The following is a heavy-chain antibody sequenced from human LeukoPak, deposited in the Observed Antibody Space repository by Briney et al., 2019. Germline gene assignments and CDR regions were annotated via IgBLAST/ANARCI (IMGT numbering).Heavy chain of an antibody. Sequence: GASVKVSCKASGYTFTGYYMHWVRQAPGQGLEWMGWINPNSGGTNYAQKFQGWVTMTRDTSISTAYMELSRLRSDDTAVYYCARDQNNYDSSVYYRDLKPYAFEIWGQGTMVPVFS. D-gene: IGHD3-22*01. J-gene: IGHJ3*02. V-gene: IGHV1-2*04. CDR3: ARDQNNYDSSVYYRDLKPYAFEI. CDR1: GYTFTGYY. CDR2: INPNSGGT.